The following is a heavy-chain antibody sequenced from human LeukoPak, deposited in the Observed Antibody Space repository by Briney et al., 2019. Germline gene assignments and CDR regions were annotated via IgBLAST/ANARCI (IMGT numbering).Heavy chain of an antibody. CDR3: AKDKSDYYDSSGYDY. J-gene: IGHJ4*02. CDR2: ISGSGGST. CDR1: GFTFSSYA. V-gene: IGHV3-23*01. D-gene: IGHD3-22*01. Sequence: PGGSLRLSCAASGFTFSSYAMSWVRQAPGKGLEWVSAISGSGGSTYYADSVKGRFTISRDNSKNTLYLQMNSLRAEDTAVYYCAKDKSDYYDSSGYDYWGQGTLVTVSS.